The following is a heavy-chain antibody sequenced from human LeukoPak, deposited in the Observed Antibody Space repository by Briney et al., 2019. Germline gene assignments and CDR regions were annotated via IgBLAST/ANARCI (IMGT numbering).Heavy chain of an antibody. CDR3: ARDAGVYSSSSYFDY. J-gene: IGHJ4*02. CDR1: GFTFSNAW. D-gene: IGHD6-6*01. V-gene: IGHV3-30-3*01. Sequence: GGSLRLSCAASGFTFSNAWMSWVRQAPGKGLEWVAVISYDGSNKYYADSVKGRFTISRDNSKNTLYLQMNSLRAEDTAVYYCARDAGVYSSSSYFDYWGQGTLVTVSS. CDR2: ISYDGSNK.